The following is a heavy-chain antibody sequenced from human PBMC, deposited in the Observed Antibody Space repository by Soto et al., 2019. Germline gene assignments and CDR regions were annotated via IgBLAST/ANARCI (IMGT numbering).Heavy chain of an antibody. CDR2: IYPGDSDT. V-gene: IGHV5-51*01. J-gene: IGHJ6*03. D-gene: IGHD3-16*01. Sequence: GESLKISCKGSGYSFTSYWIGWVRQMPGKGLEWMGIIYPGDSDTRYSPSFQGQVTISADKSISTAYLQRSSLKASDTAMYYCARHAAGEFPLHYYYYHVDVWGKGTTVTVSS. CDR3: ARHAAGEFPLHYYYYHVDV. CDR1: GYSFTSYW.